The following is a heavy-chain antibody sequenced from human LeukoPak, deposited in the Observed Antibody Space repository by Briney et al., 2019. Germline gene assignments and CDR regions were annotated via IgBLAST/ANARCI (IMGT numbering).Heavy chain of an antibody. J-gene: IGHJ4*02. Sequence: SETLSLTCAVYGGSFSGYSWTWIRQPPGKGLEWIGEINHSGSTNYNPSLKSRVTISVDTSKNQFSLKLSSVTAADTAVYYCARVDVLMVYVIDYWGQGTLVTVSS. V-gene: IGHV4-34*01. CDR2: INHSGST. CDR3: ARVDVLMVYVIDY. CDR1: GGSFSGYS. D-gene: IGHD2-8*01.